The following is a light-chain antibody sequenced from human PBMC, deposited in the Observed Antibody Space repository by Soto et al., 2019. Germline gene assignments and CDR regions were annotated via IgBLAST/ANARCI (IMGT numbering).Light chain of an antibody. Sequence: EIVLTQSPATLSLSPGERATLSCRASRGIDTYLAWYQQKRGQAPRLLIYDASNRTTGIPARFSGGGSGTDFTLSISSLETDDFAVYYCQQRSSWPLTFGGGPKVDIK. J-gene: IGKJ4*01. V-gene: IGKV3-11*01. CDR3: QQRSSWPLT. CDR1: RGIDTY. CDR2: DAS.